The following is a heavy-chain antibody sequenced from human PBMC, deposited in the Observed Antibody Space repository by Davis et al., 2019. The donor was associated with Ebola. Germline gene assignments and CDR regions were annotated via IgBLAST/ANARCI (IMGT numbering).Heavy chain of an antibody. D-gene: IGHD5-12*01. J-gene: IGHJ4*02. V-gene: IGHV1-24*01. CDR1: GYTLTELS. CDR2: FDPEDGET. CDR3: ATLSGYDDY. Sequence: ASSVPVSCKVSGYTLTELSIHWVRQAPGKGLEWMGGFDPEDGETIYAQKFQGRVTMTEDTSTDTAYMELSSLRSEDTAVYYCATLSGYDDYWGQGTLVTVSS.